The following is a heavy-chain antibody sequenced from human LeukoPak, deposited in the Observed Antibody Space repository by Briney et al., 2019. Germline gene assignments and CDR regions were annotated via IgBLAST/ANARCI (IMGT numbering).Heavy chain of an antibody. V-gene: IGHV4-59*01. J-gene: IGHJ4*02. Sequence: SETLSLTCTVSGGSISSYYWRWIRQPPGKGLEWIGYIYYSGSTNYNPSLKSRVTISVDTSKNQFSLKLSSVTAADTAVYYCARVGGIAAFDYWGQGTLVTVSS. CDR2: IYYSGST. CDR3: ARVGGIAAFDY. CDR1: GGSISSYY. D-gene: IGHD6-13*01.